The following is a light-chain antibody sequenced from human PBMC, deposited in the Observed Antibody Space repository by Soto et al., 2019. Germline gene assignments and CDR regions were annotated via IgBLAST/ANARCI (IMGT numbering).Light chain of an antibody. CDR3: QHYGSSPRT. CDR1: QSVSSSH. J-gene: IGKJ1*01. CDR2: GAS. Sequence: EIVLTQSPGTLSLSPGERATLSCRASQSVSSSHLAWYQQKPGQAPRLLISGASSRATGIPDRFTGSGSETDFTLTISRLEPEDFAVYYCQHYGSSPRTFGQGTKVEIK. V-gene: IGKV3-20*01.